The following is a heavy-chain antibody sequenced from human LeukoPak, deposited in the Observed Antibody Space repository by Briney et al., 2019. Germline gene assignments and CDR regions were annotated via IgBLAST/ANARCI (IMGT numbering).Heavy chain of an antibody. CDR3: AKGGYSSGWRNYFDY. CDR2: ISATGGST. V-gene: IGHV3-23*01. J-gene: IGHJ4*02. D-gene: IGHD6-19*01. Sequence: QTGGSLGLSCAASGFTFSSYGITWVRQAPGKGLEWVSTISATGGSTYYADSVKGRFTISRDNSKDTLYLQMNGLRAEDTAVYYCAKGGYSSGWRNYFDYWGQGTLVTVSS. CDR1: GFTFSSYG.